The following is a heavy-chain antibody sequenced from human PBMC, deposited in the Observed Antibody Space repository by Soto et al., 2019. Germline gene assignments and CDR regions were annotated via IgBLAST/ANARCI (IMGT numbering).Heavy chain of an antibody. CDR2: ISAYNGNT. J-gene: IGHJ6*02. V-gene: IGHV1-18*04. Sequence: ASVKVSFKASGYTFTSYGISWVRQAPGQGLEWMGWISAYNGNTNYAQKLQGRVTMTTDTSTSTAYMELRSLRSDDTAVYYCARDPPQWLVPYYYGMDVWGQGTTVTVSS. D-gene: IGHD6-19*01. CDR1: GYTFTSYG. CDR3: ARDPPQWLVPYYYGMDV.